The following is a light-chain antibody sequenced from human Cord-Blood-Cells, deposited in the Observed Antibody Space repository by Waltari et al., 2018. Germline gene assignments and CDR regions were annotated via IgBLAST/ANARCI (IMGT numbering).Light chain of an antibody. Sequence: DIQMTQSPSPLSASVGDSVTITCRASQSISSYLNWYQQKPGKAPKLLIYAASSLQSGVPSRFSGSGSGTDFTLTISSLQPEDFATYYCQQSYSTPPSFGQGTKLEIK. CDR2: AAS. CDR1: QSISSY. V-gene: IGKV1-39*01. J-gene: IGKJ2*03. CDR3: QQSYSTPPS.